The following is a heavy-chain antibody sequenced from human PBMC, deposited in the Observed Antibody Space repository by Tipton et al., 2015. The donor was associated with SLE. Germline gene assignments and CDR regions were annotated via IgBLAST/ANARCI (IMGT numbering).Heavy chain of an antibody. J-gene: IGHJ6*02. D-gene: IGHD3-9*01. V-gene: IGHV1-18*01. CDR1: GDTFTNFG. CDR3: ARGHYYVILTGPRMDV. CDR2: VSAYSDDT. Sequence: QLVQSGAEVKKPGASVKVSCKASGDTFTNFGISWVRQAPGQGLEWMGWVSAYSDDTNYAQQFQGRVTMTSDTSTSTAYMELRGLRSDDTAGYYCARGHYYVILTGPRMDVWGQGTTVTVSS.